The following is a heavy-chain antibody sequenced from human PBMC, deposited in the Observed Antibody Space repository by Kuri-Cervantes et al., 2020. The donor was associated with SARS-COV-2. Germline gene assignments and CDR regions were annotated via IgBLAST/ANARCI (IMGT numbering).Heavy chain of an antibody. CDR2: IIPIFGTA. CDR3: ARGVPAAKGGNWFDP. J-gene: IGHJ5*02. CDR1: GGTFSSNT. D-gene: IGHD2-2*01. Sequence: SVKVSCKASGGTFSSNTIAWVRQAPGQGLEWMGGIIPIFGTANYAQKFQGRVTITADESTSTAYMELSSLRSEDTAVYYCARGVPAAKGGNWFDPWGQGTLVTVSS. V-gene: IGHV1-69*13.